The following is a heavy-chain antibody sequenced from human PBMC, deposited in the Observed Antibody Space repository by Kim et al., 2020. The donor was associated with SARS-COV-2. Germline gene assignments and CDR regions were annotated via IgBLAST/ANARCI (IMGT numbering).Heavy chain of an antibody. CDR3: ARLRRITIFGVVIITWFDP. CDR1: GGSISSYY. D-gene: IGHD3-3*01. V-gene: IGHV4-59*08. J-gene: IGHJ5*02. CDR2: IYYSGST. Sequence: SETLSLTCTVSGGSISSYYWSWIRQPPGKGLEWIGYIYYSGSTNYNPSLKSRVTISVDTSKNQFSLKLSSVTAADTAVYYCARLRRITIFGVVIITWFDPWGQGTLAT.